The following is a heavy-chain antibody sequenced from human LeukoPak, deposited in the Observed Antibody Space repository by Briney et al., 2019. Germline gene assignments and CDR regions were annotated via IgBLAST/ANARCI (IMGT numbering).Heavy chain of an antibody. J-gene: IGHJ2*01. CDR2: IRSSSET. CDR1: GFTFRSYG. V-gene: IGHV3-48*01. CDR3: ARDGWRAYWYFDL. Sequence: GGSLRLSCAASGFTFRSYGMHWVRQAPGKGLEWVSHIRSSSETFYADSVKGRFTISRDNARNSLYLQMNNLRGEDTAIYYCARDGWRAYWYFDLWGRGTLVTVSS. D-gene: IGHD2-15*01.